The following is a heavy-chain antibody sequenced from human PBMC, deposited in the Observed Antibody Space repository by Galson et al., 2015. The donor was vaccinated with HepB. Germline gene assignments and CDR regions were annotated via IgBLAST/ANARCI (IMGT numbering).Heavy chain of an antibody. CDR1: GFSLSTSGVG. Sequence: PALVKPTQTLTLTCTFSGFSLSTSGVGVGWIRQPPGKALEWLALIYWDDDKRNSPSLQNRVTITKDTSKNQVVLIMTDIDPVDTATYYCAYRRGGVGSYSYYYMDVWGKGTTVTVSS. CDR2: IYWDDDK. J-gene: IGHJ6*03. CDR3: AYRRGGVGSYSYYYMDV. D-gene: IGHD1-26*01. V-gene: IGHV2-5*02.